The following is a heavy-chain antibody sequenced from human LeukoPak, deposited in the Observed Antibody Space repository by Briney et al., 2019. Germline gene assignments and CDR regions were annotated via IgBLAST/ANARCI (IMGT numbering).Heavy chain of an antibody. D-gene: IGHD3-10*01. CDR1: GGSFSGYY. Sequence: SETLSLTCTVYGGSFSGYYCSWIRQPPGKGLEWIGEINHSGSTNYNPSLKSRVTISVDTSKNQFSLKLSSVTAADTAVYYCARRPLTYYYGSGSYSNWFDPWGQGTLVTVSS. CDR2: INHSGST. J-gene: IGHJ5*02. CDR3: ARRPLTYYYGSGSYSNWFDP. V-gene: IGHV4-34*01.